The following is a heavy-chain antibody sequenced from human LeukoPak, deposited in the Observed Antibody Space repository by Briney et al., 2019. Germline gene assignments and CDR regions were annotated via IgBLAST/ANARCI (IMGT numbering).Heavy chain of an antibody. D-gene: IGHD3-22*01. CDR3: ARGRNYYDSSGYYYY. CDR1: GFTFSSYS. Sequence: GGSLRLSCAASGFTFSSYSMNWVRQAPGKGLERVSSISSSSSYIYYADSVKGRFTISRDNAKNSLYLQTNSLRAEDTAVYYCARGRNYYDSSGYYYYWGQGTLVTVSS. V-gene: IGHV3-21*01. CDR2: ISSSSSYI. J-gene: IGHJ4*02.